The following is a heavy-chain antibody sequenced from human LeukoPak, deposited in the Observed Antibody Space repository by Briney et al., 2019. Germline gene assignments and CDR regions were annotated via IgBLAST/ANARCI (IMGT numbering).Heavy chain of an antibody. CDR2: IDYSGGT. D-gene: IGHD1-26*01. J-gene: IGHJ4*02. V-gene: IGHV4-59*08. Sequence: KPSETLSLTCTVSGGSISSYYWSWIRQPPGKGLEWIGYIDYSGGTNYNPSLKSRVTISVDTSKNQFSLKLSSVTAADTAVYYCARTISGRYCDYWGQGTLVTV. CDR1: GGSISSYY. CDR3: ARTISGRYCDY.